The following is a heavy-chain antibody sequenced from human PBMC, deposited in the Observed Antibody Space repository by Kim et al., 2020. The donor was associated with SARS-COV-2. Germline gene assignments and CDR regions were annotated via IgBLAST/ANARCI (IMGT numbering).Heavy chain of an antibody. J-gene: IGHJ3*02. Sequence: GGSLRLSCAASGFTFDDYAMHWVRQAPGKGLEWVSGISWNSGSIGYADSVKGRFTISRDNAKNSLYLQMNSLRAEDTALYYRAKGLSYSSGWLQNMGAFDIWGQGTMVTDSS. CDR1: GFTFDDYA. D-gene: IGHD6-19*01. CDR3: AKGLSYSSGWLQNMGAFDI. V-gene: IGHV3-9*01. CDR2: ISWNSGSI.